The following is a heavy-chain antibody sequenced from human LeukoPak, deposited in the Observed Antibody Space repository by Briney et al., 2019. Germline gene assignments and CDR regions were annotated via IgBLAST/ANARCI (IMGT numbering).Heavy chain of an antibody. CDR3: AKVSSTSKVYYFDY. V-gene: IGHV3-21*01. D-gene: IGHD2-2*01. Sequence: PGGSLRLSCAASGFTFSSYSMNWVRQAPGKGLEWVSSISSSSSYIYYADSVKGRFTISRDNAKNSLYLQMDSLRAEDTAVYYCAKVSSTSKVYYFDYWGQGTLVTVSS. CDR1: GFTFSSYS. CDR2: ISSSSSYI. J-gene: IGHJ4*02.